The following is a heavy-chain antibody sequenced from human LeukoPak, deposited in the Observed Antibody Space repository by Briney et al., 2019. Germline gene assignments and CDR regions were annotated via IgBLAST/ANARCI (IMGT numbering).Heavy chain of an antibody. CDR3: ARAIAAAYSVLYGMDV. V-gene: IGHV3-7*01. D-gene: IGHD6-13*01. Sequence: PGGSLRLSCAASGFTFSSYWMSWVRQAPGKGLEWVANIKQDGSEKYYVDSVKGRFTISRDNAKNSLYLQMNSLRAEDTAVYYCARAIAAAYSVLYGMDVWGQGATVTVSS. J-gene: IGHJ6*02. CDR2: IKQDGSEK. CDR1: GFTFSSYW.